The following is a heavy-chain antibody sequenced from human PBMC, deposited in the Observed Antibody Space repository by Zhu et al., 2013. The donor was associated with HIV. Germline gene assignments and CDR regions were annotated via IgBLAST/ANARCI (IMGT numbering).Heavy chain of an antibody. CDR1: GHTFTSYY. D-gene: IGHD2-2*01. CDR3: AREGEGDIVVVPAALPDY. V-gene: IGHV1-46*01. Sequence: QVQLVQSGAEVKKPGASVKVSCKASGHTFTSYYMHWVRQAPGQGLEWMGIINPSGGSTSYAQKFQGRVTMTRDTSTSTVYMELSSLRSEDTAVYYCAREGEGDIVVVPAALPDYWGQGTLVTVSS. J-gene: IGHJ4*02. CDR2: INPSGGST.